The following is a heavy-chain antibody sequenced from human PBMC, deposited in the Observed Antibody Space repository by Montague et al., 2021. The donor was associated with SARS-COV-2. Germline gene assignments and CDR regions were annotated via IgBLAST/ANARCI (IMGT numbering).Heavy chain of an antibody. CDR2: IFWDDEK. J-gene: IGHJ4*02. V-gene: IGHV2-5*02. CDR3: AHQYYDYVWGSYRPDYFDY. CDR1: GFSLSTDGVG. Sequence: PALVKPTQTLTLTCSFSGFSLSTDGVGVDWIRQSPGKGLEWLGVIFWDDEKRYNPTLKTRLTISKGTSQNQVVITLTDMGPADTATYFCAHQYYDYVWGSYRPDYFDYWGQGTLVTVSS. D-gene: IGHD3-16*02.